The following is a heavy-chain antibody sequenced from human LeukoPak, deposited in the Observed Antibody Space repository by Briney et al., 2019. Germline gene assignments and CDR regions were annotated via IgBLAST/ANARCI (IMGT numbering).Heavy chain of an antibody. J-gene: IGHJ6*03. V-gene: IGHV4-59*12. CDR1: GGSISSYY. CDR2: IYYSGST. CDR3: ARSGSYYNFLDPHYYYYYYMDV. Sequence: SETLSLACTVSGGSISSYYWSWIRQPPGKGLEWIGYIYYSGSTNYNPSPKSRVTMSVDTSKNQFSLKLSSVTAADTAVYYCARSGSYYNFLDPHYYYYYYMDVWGKGTTVTISS. D-gene: IGHD3-10*01.